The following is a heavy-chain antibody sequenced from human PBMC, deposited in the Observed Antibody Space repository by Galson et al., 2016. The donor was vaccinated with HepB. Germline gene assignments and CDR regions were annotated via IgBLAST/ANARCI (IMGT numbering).Heavy chain of an antibody. CDR1: GYTFTSYA. D-gene: IGHD6-6*01. Sequence: SVKVSCKASGYTFTSYAISWVRQAPAQALEYLGWIATSNGNTNYPQKFQDRVTLTTDTSTSTTYMELRSRISDDTAVYYCAGHYSSTWPAGLIFDSWGPGTRVTVSS. V-gene: IGHV1-18*01. J-gene: IGHJ4*02. CDR3: AGHYSSTWPAGLIFDS. CDR2: IATSNGNT.